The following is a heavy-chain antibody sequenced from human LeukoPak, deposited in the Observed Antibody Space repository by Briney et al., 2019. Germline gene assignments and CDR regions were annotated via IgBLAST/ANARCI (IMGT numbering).Heavy chain of an antibody. CDR3: ARDYSSGWYAFDY. CDR1: GFTFSSYS. Sequence: GGSLRLSCAASGFTFSSYSMNWVRQAPGKGLEWVSSISRSSYIYYADSVKGRFTISRDNAKNSLYLQMNSLRAEDTAVYYCARDYSSGWYAFDYWGQGTLVTVSS. V-gene: IGHV3-21*01. J-gene: IGHJ4*02. D-gene: IGHD6-19*01. CDR2: ISRSSYI.